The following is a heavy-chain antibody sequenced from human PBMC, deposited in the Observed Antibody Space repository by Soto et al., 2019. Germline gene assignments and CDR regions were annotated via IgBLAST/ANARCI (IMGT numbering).Heavy chain of an antibody. Sequence: QVQLVESGGGLVKPGGSLRLSCAASGFTFSDYYMSWIRQAPGKGLEWVSYISSSGSTIYYADSVKGRFTISRDNAKNSLYLQMNSLRAEDTAVYYCAREAPLVGIYCSSTSCYGLRGYYYYGMDVWGQGTTVTVSS. CDR2: ISSSGSTI. J-gene: IGHJ6*02. CDR1: GFTFSDYY. D-gene: IGHD2-2*01. V-gene: IGHV3-11*01. CDR3: AREAPLVGIYCSSTSCYGLRGYYYYGMDV.